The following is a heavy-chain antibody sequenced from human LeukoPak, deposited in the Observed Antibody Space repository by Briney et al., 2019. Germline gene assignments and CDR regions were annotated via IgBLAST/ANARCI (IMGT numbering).Heavy chain of an antibody. Sequence: ASVKVSCKTSGYRFATYAITWVRQAPGQGLEWMGWINTNTGQPAYAQGFTGRFVFSLDTSVTTAYLQITSLKTEDTAVYYCARWVAAADPWGQGTLVTVSS. CDR3: ARWVAAADP. J-gene: IGHJ5*02. V-gene: IGHV7-4-1*02. CDR2: INTNTGQP. D-gene: IGHD6-13*01. CDR1: GYRFATYA.